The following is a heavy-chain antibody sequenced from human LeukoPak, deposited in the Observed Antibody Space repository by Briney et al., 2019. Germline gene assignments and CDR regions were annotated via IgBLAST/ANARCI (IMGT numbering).Heavy chain of an antibody. CDR1: GFTFSNSW. Sequence: PGGALRLSCAASGFTFSNSWMHWVRQVLGKGRLWVSHISPDGSYTDHADSVKGRFIISRDNAKNTMSLQMNSLRAEDTAVYYCVRDLSFSPDSWGQGTLVSVSS. CDR3: VRDLSFSPDS. V-gene: IGHV3-74*01. J-gene: IGHJ4*02. CDR2: ISPDGSYT.